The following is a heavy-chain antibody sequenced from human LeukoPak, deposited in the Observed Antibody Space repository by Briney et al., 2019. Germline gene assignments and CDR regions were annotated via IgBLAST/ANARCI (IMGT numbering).Heavy chain of an antibody. Sequence: ASVKVSCKTSGDTFTTYAIIWVRQAPGQGLEGMGGIIPMFGTPNYAQRLQGRVTITADKSTKTAYMELSSLRSEYTAVYYCARAGIPGYCTNVTCSNWLDPWGQGTLVTVSS. CDR2: IIPMFGTP. J-gene: IGHJ5*02. V-gene: IGHV1-69*06. CDR1: GDTFTTYA. CDR3: ARAGIPGYCTNVTCSNWLDP. D-gene: IGHD2-8*01.